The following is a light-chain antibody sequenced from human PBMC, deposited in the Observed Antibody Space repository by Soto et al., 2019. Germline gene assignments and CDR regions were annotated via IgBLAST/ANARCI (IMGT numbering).Light chain of an antibody. Sequence: QSALTQPPSASGSPGQSVTISCTGTSSDVGGYNYVSWYQQHPGKAPKLMIYEVSKRPSGVPDRFSGSKSGNTASLTVSGLQSEDEADNYCSLYAGSNNLVFGGGTKVTVL. CDR3: SLYAGSNNLV. J-gene: IGLJ2*01. CDR1: SSDVGGYNY. V-gene: IGLV2-8*01. CDR2: EVS.